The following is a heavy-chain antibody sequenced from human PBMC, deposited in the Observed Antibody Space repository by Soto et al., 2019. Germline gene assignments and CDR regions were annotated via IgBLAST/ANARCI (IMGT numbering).Heavy chain of an antibody. CDR1: GFTFSSYA. D-gene: IGHD2-2*01. V-gene: IGHV3-23*01. CDR3: AKPLGGCSSTSCRTPFDY. CDR2: ISGSGGST. J-gene: IGHJ4*02. Sequence: EVQLLESGGGLVQPGGSLRLSCAASGFTFSSYAMSWVRQAPGKGLEWVSAISGSGGSTYYADSVKGRFTISRDNSKNTLYLQMNSPRAEDTAVYYCAKPLGGCSSTSCRTPFDYWGQGTLVTVSS.